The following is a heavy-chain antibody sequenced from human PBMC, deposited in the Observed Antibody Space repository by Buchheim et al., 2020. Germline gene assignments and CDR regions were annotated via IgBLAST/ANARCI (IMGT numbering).Heavy chain of an antibody. CDR2: ISSSGSNK. CDR1: GFIFSDYY. CDR3: ARESYSGWFGAPDY. J-gene: IGHJ4*02. Sequence: QVQLVESGGGLVKPGGSLRLPCAASGFIFSDYYMSWIRQAPGKGLEWVSYISSSGSNKYYVDSVKGRFTISRDNTTKSLFLQMNSLRAEDTAVYYCARESYSGWFGAPDYWGQGTL. D-gene: IGHD3-10*01. V-gene: IGHV3-11*01.